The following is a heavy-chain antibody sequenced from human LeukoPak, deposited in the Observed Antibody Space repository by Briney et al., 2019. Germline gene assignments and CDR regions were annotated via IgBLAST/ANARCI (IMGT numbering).Heavy chain of an antibody. CDR3: ARGNAAMVAYYFDY. CDR1: VGSIRSYY. Sequence: SETLSLTCTVSVGSIRSYYWSWIRQPPGKGLEWIGYIYYSGSTNYNPSLKSRVTISVDTSKNQFSLKLSSVTAADTAVYYCARGNAAMVAYYFDYWGQGTLVTVSS. CDR2: IYYSGST. J-gene: IGHJ4*02. V-gene: IGHV4-59*01. D-gene: IGHD5-18*01.